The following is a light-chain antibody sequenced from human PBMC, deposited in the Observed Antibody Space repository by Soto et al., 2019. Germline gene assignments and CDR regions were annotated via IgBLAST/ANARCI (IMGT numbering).Light chain of an antibody. CDR1: QSVSSN. V-gene: IGKV3-15*01. Sequence: EIVMTQSPATLSVSPAERATLSCRASQSVSSNLAWYQQKPGQAPRLLIYGASTRATGIPARFSGSGSGTEFTLTISSLQSEDFAVYYCQQYNNWPPGTFGQGTKVDIK. CDR3: QQYNNWPPGT. J-gene: IGKJ1*01. CDR2: GAS.